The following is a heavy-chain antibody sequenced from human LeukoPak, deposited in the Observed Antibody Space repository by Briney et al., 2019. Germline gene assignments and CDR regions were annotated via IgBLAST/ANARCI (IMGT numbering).Heavy chain of an antibody. CDR1: RLTFSNYG. CDR2: IGGGST. J-gene: IGHJ4*02. CDR3: ARRQAYYFDY. Sequence: GGSLRLSCAASRLTFSNYGVNWVRQAPGKGLEWVSAIGGGSTYYADSVKGRFTISRDNSKNTLYLQMNTLRAEDTAEYYCARRQAYYFDYWGQGALVTVSS. V-gene: IGHV3-23*01.